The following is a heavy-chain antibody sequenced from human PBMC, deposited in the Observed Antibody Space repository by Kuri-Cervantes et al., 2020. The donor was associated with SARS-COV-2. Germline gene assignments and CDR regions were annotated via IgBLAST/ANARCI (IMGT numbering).Heavy chain of an antibody. J-gene: IGHJ4*02. CDR2: ISAYNGNT. CDR1: GYTFTSYG. D-gene: IGHD6-19*01. V-gene: IGHV1-18*01. CDR3: ASSNSGGWYPFQGYFDY. Sequence: ASVKVSCKASGYTFTSYGISWVRQAPGQGLEWMGWISAYNGNTNYAQKLQGRVTMTTDTSTSTAYMELRSLRSDDTAVYYCASSNSGGWYPFQGYFDYWGQGTLVTVSS.